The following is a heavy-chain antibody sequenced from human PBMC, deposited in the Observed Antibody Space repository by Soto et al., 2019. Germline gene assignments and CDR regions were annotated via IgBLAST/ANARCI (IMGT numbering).Heavy chain of an antibody. V-gene: IGHV1-18*04. J-gene: IGHJ4*02. CDR1: GYTFTSYG. CDR3: ARDLTDYYDSSGYLGEAFWD. D-gene: IGHD3-22*01. Sequence: QVPLVQSGAEVKKPGASVKVSCKASGYTFTSYGISWVRQAPGQGLEWMGWISAYNGNTNYAQKLQGRVTMTTDTSTSTAYMELRSLRSDDTAVYYCARDLTDYYDSSGYLGEAFWDWGQGTLVTVFS. CDR2: ISAYNGNT.